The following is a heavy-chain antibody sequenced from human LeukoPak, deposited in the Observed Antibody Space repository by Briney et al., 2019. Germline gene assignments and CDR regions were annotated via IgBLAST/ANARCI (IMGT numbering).Heavy chain of an antibody. D-gene: IGHD3-22*01. CDR3: ARGLGPTYYYDSSAVNARYFDL. CDR1: GGSFSGYY. J-gene: IGHJ2*01. V-gene: IGHV4-34*01. CDR2: INHSGST. Sequence: PSETLSLTCAVYGGSFSGYYWSWIRQPPGKGLEWIGEINHSGSTNYNPSLKSRVTISVDTSKNQFSLKLSSVTAADTAVYYCARGLGPTYYYDSSAVNARYFDLWGRGTLVTVSS.